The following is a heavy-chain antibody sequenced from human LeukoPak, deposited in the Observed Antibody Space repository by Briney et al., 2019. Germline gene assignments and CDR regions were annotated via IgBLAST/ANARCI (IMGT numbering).Heavy chain of an antibody. V-gene: IGHV3-30*18. Sequence: GSLRLSCAASGFTFSSYGMHWVRQAPGKGLEWVAVISYDGSNKYYADSVKGRFTISRDNSKNTLYLQMNSLRAEDTAVYYCAKDLPSGNIVVVPAAMEPPYDYGMDVWGQGTTVTVSS. D-gene: IGHD2-2*01. CDR2: ISYDGSNK. CDR3: AKDLPSGNIVVVPAAMEPPYDYGMDV. CDR1: GFTFSSYG. J-gene: IGHJ6*02.